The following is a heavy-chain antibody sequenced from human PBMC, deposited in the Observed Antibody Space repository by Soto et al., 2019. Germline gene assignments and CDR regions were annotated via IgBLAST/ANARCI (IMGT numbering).Heavy chain of an antibody. J-gene: IGHJ4*01. CDR3: ARYLGFCRGVTCYSED. CDR1: GGSISSNNW. CDR2: IFHSGTT. V-gene: IGHV4-4*02. Sequence: PSETLALTCAVSGGSISSNNWWSWVRQPPGKGLEWIGEIFHSGTTNYNPSLTSRVTISVDKSKNQFSLELSSVTAADTAVYYCARYLGFCRGVTCYSEDWGQRTLVTVSS. D-gene: IGHD2-15*01.